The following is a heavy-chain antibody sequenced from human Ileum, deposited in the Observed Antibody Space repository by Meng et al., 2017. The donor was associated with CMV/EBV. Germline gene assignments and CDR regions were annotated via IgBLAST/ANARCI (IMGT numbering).Heavy chain of an antibody. CDR2: INSDGSRT. CDR3: ARDYCPGGVCYLDS. Sequence: SGFTFSNHWMHCVRQAPGKGLVWVSRINSDGSRTAYAGSVKGRFTVSRDNAKNSQYLQMSSLRVEDTGIYYCARDYCPGGVCYLDSWGQGTLVTVSS. J-gene: IGHJ4*02. D-gene: IGHD2-8*02. V-gene: IGHV3-74*01. CDR1: GFTFSNHW.